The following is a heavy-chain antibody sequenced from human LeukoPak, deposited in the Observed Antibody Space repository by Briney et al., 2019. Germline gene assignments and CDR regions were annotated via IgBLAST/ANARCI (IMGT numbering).Heavy chain of an antibody. CDR1: GYTFTSYG. D-gene: IGHD6-6*01. Sequence: ASVTVSFTASGYTFTSYGISWVRRAPGQGLEWMGWISAYNGNTNYAQKLQGRVTMTTDTSTSTAYMELRSLRSDDTAVYYCARVDSSSIYFDYWGQGTLVTVSS. CDR3: ARVDSSSIYFDY. J-gene: IGHJ4*02. CDR2: ISAYNGNT. V-gene: IGHV1-18*01.